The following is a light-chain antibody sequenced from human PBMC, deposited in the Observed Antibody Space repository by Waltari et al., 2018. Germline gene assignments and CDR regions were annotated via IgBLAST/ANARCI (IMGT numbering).Light chain of an antibody. CDR2: DAS. J-gene: IGKJ2*01. CDR1: RGISNS. Sequence: DIQMTQSPSSLSASVGDRVIITCRASRGISNSLAWYQQKPGKAPNLLLYDASRFETGVPSRFSGSGSGTDYTPTISSLQPEDFANYYWQQCYGTPYTFGQGNKLEIK. CDR3: QQCYGTPYT. V-gene: IGKV1-NL1*01.